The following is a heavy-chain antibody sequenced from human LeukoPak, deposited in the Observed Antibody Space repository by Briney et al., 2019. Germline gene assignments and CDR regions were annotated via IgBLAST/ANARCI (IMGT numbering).Heavy chain of an antibody. CDR2: ISWNSGSI. J-gene: IGHJ4*02. Sequence: GGSLRLSCAASGFTFDDYAMHWVRQAPGKGLEWVSGISWNSGSIGYADSVKGRFTISRDNAKNSLYLQMNSLRAEDTAVYYCVSFYETYWGRGTLVTVSS. CDR1: GFTFDDYA. V-gene: IGHV3-9*01. D-gene: IGHD2/OR15-2a*01. CDR3: VSFYETY.